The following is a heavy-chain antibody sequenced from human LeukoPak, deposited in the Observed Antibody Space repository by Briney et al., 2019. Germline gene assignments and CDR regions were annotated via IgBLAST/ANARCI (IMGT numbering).Heavy chain of an antibody. V-gene: IGHV3-23*01. CDR1: GFTFSSYA. CDR2: ISGSGGST. CDR3: AREGPDFWSGYLDYYYYYMDV. D-gene: IGHD3-3*01. Sequence: GGSLRLSCAASGFTFSSYAMSWVRQAPGKGLEWVSAISGSGGSTYYADSVKGRFTISRDNAKNSLYLQMNSLRAEDTAVYYCAREGPDFWSGYLDYYYYYMDVWGKGTTVTVSS. J-gene: IGHJ6*03.